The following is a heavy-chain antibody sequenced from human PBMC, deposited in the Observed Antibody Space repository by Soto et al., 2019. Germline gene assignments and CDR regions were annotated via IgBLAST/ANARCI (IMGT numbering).Heavy chain of an antibody. CDR3: ARVRDSSGYHAFDI. CDR1: GFTFSDYY. J-gene: IGHJ3*02. Sequence: GGSLRLSCAASGFTFSDYYMSWIRQAPGKGLEWVSYISSSGSTIYYADSVKARFTISRDNAKNSLYLQMNSLRAEDTAVYYCARVRDSSGYHAFDIWGQGTMVTVSS. CDR2: ISSSGSTI. V-gene: IGHV3-11*04. D-gene: IGHD3-22*01.